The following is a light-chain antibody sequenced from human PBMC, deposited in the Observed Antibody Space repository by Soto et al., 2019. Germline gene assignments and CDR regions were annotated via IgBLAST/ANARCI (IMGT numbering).Light chain of an antibody. V-gene: IGLV1-44*01. CDR2: ANN. CDR1: TSDIGSNT. CDR3: EAWDDSLNGPV. J-gene: IGLJ3*02. Sequence: QPVLTQPPSASGTPGQKITISCSGSTSDIGSNTVNWYQQVPGTAPKLLIYANNQRPSGVPDRFSGSKSGTSAPLAISGLQSEDEADYYCEAWDDSLNGPVFGGGTKLTVL.